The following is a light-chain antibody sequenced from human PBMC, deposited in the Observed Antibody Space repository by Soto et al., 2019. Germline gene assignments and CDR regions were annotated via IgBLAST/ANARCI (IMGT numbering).Light chain of an antibody. J-gene: IGKJ4*01. CDR2: TAS. V-gene: IGKV1-5*03. Sequence: DIQMTQSPSSLSASVGARVTITCRARQSISSYLNWYQQKPGKAPNLLIHTASNLESGVSSRFNGSGSVTDFTLTVSSLHPDDSATYYCQQYNRYPLTFGGGTKV. CDR3: QQYNRYPLT. CDR1: QSISSY.